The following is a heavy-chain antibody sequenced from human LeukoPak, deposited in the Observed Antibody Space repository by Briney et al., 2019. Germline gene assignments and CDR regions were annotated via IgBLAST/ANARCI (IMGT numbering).Heavy chain of an antibody. CDR1: GYTFTDYY. CDR2: INPRDGGT. V-gene: IGHV1-2*02. CDR3: AREGNGLLSKDLDY. J-gene: IGHJ4*02. Sequence: EASVTVSFKGSGYTFTDYYLHWVRQAPGQGLEWVGYINPRDGGTSSPPNFRGRVTMTTDASSSTVYMELSRLTSDDTAIYYCAREGNGLLSKDLDYWGQGTLVTVSS. D-gene: IGHD2-15*01.